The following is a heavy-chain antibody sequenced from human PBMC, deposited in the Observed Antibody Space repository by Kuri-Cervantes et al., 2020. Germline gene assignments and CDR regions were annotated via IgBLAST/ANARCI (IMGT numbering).Heavy chain of an antibody. CDR1: GGSISSYY. D-gene: IGHD4-17*01. V-gene: IGHV4-4*07. CDR3: ARDDYGDVGGY. Sequence: ESLKISCTVSGGSISSYYWSWIRQPAGKGLEWIGRIYTSGSTNYNPSLKSRVTMSVDTSKNQFSLKLSSVTAADTPVYYCARDDYGDVGGYWGQGTLVTVSS. J-gene: IGHJ4*02. CDR2: IYTSGST.